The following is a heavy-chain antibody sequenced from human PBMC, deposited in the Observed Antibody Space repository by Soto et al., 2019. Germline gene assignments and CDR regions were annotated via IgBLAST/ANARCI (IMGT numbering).Heavy chain of an antibody. CDR3: ARAWPGEKSSGYPWYFDY. CDR1: GGSISSGDYY. D-gene: IGHD3-22*01. Sequence: SETLSLTCTVSGGSISSGDYYWSWIRQPPGKGLEWIGYIYYSGSTYYNPSLKSRVTISVDTSKNQFSLKLSSVTAADTAVYYCARAWPGEKSSGYPWYFDYWGQRTLVTVSS. V-gene: IGHV4-30-4*01. CDR2: IYYSGST. J-gene: IGHJ4*02.